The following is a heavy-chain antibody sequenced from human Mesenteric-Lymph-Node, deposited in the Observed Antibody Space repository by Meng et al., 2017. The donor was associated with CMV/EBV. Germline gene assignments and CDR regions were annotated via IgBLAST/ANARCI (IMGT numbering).Heavy chain of an antibody. D-gene: IGHD2-2*01. CDR3: ARSCTSTNCYALTFDY. CDR1: GSISSSDYW. J-gene: IGHJ4*02. CDR2: IYYDGGT. V-gene: IGHV4-4*02. Sequence: GSISSSDYWWSWVRQPPGKGLEWIGEIYYDGGTNYKPSLKSRVTISVDTPKNQFSLKLSSVTAADTAVYYCARSCTSTNCYALTFDYWGQGTLVTVSS.